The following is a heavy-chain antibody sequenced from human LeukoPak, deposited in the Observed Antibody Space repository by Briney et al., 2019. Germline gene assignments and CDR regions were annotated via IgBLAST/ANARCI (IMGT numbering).Heavy chain of an antibody. D-gene: IGHD5-12*01. Sequence: GGSLRLSCAASGFTFSFYWMSWVRQAPGKGLEWVANIKPDGSEKFYVDSVKGRFTTSKDNAENSVYLEMNSLRDDDTAVYYCARGGSGYDFWGQGTLVTVSS. CDR2: IKPDGSEK. CDR3: ARGGSGYDF. CDR1: GFTFSFYW. J-gene: IGHJ4*02. V-gene: IGHV3-7*01.